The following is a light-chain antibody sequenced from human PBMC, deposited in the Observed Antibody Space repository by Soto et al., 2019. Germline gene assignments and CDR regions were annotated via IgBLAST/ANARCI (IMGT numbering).Light chain of an antibody. J-gene: IGKJ1*01. CDR3: QQYGSSPRT. V-gene: IGKV3-20*01. Sequence: EIVLTQSPDTLSLSPGERATLSCRASQSVTNSYLAWYQQKPGQAPRLLVYRTSSRVTAVPDRFSGSGSGTEFTLTISGLEPEDFAMYYCQQYGSSPRTFGQGTKVDIK. CDR2: RTS. CDR1: QSVTNSY.